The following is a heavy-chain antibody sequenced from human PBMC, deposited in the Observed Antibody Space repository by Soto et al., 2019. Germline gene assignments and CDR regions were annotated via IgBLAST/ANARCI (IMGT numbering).Heavy chain of an antibody. CDR2: ISGSGGST. Sequence: EVQLLESGGGLVQPGGSLRLSCAASGFTFSSYAMRWVRQAPGKGLEWVSAISGSGGSTYYADSVKGRFTISRDNFKNTLYLQMNSLRAEDTAVYYCAKVPGDYYDSSGYYYYFDYWGQGTLVTVSS. J-gene: IGHJ4*02. D-gene: IGHD3-22*01. CDR1: GFTFSSYA. V-gene: IGHV3-23*01. CDR3: AKVPGDYYDSSGYYYYFDY.